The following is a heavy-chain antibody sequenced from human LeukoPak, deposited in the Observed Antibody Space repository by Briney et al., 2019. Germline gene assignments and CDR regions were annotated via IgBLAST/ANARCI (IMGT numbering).Heavy chain of an antibody. CDR3: ATIWFGELYPGGVYNWFDP. V-gene: IGHV4-61*01. CDR1: GGSVSSGTYY. J-gene: IGHJ5*02. D-gene: IGHD3-10*01. CDR2: IYYSGST. Sequence: SETLSLTCTVSGGSVSSGTYYWSWIRQPPGKGLEWIGYIYYSGSTNYNPSLKSRVTISVDTSKNQFSLKLSSVTAADTAVYYCATIWFGELYPGGVYNWFDPWGQGTLVTVSS.